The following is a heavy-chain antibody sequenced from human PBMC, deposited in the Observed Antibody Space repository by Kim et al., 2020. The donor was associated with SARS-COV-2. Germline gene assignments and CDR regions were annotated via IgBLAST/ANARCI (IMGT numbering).Heavy chain of an antibody. Sequence: SETLSLTCTVSGGSISSSSYYWGWIRQPPGKGLEWIGSIYYSGSTYYNPSLKSRVTISVDTSKNQFSLKLSSVTAADTAVYYCARSESWDIWGQGTMVTVSS. CDR1: GGSISSSSYY. CDR3: ARSESWDI. V-gene: IGHV4-39*01. CDR2: IYYSGST. J-gene: IGHJ3*02.